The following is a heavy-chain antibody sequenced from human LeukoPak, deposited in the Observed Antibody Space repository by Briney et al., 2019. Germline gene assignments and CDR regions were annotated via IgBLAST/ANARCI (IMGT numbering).Heavy chain of an antibody. CDR2: IYESGTT. CDR3: ARHIPLQWPFDH. CDR1: GGSISNSNYF. Sequence: AETLSLTCTVSGGSISNSNYFWAWLRQTPEKGLEWIGTIYESGTTYYTPSLKSRLTVSVDTSKNQFSLRLDSVTAAGTAVYYCARHIPLQWPFDHWGQGTLVTVSS. J-gene: IGHJ4*02. V-gene: IGHV4-39*01. D-gene: IGHD6-19*01.